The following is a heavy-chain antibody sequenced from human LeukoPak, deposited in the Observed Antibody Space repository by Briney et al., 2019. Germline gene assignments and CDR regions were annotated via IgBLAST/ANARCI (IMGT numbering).Heavy chain of an antibody. J-gene: IGHJ4*02. CDR3: ATVGHCSGGSCYFEDYYFDY. CDR2: VDPEDGET. Sequence: ATVKISCKVSGCTFTDYYMHWVQQAPGKGLEWMGLVDPEDGETIYAEKFQGRVTITADTSTDTAYMELSSLRSEDTAVYYCATVGHCSGGSCYFEDYYFDYWGQGTLVTVSS. V-gene: IGHV1-69-2*01. CDR1: GCTFTDYY. D-gene: IGHD2-15*01.